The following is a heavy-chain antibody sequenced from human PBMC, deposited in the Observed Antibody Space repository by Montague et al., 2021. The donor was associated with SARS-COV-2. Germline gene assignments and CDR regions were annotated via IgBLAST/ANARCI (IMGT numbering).Heavy chain of an antibody. D-gene: IGHD5-12*01. V-gene: IGHV3-21*01. Sequence: SRRLSCAASGFSFSSYHMNWVRQAPGKGLEWVSSISPSGDYIYSADSLKGRFIISRDNAKNSPYLQMSSLRAEDTAIYYCARASWIVATVPDYWGQGTLVTVSS. J-gene: IGHJ4*02. CDR3: ARASWIVATVPDY. CDR2: ISPSGDYI. CDR1: GFSFSSYH.